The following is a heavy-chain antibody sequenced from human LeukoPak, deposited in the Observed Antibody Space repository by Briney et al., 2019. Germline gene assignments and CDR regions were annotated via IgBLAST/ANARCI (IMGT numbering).Heavy chain of an antibody. J-gene: IGHJ3*02. D-gene: IGHD3-22*01. CDR2: INHSGST. V-gene: IGHV4-34*01. CDR3: ARVVRRITMIVVVINRAFDI. CDR1: GGSFSGYY. Sequence: SETLSLTCAVYGGSFSGYYWSWIRQPPGKGLEWIGEINHSGSTNYNPSLKSRVTISVDTSKNQFSLKPSSVTAADTAVYYCARVVRRITMIVVVINRAFDIWGQGTMVTVST.